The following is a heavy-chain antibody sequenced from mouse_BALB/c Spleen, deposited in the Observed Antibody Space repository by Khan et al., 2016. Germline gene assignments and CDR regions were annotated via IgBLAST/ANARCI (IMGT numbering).Heavy chain of an antibody. D-gene: IGHD2-4*01. CDR3: ARHEGRTMITTVYFDY. V-gene: IGHV1-62-2*01. Sequence: QVQLQQSGAELVKPGASVKLSCKASGYTFTEYIIHWVKQRSGQGLEWIGWFYPGSGSIKYNEKFKDKATLTADKSSSTVYMELSRLTSEDSAVYFCARHEGRTMITTVYFDYWGQGTTLTGSS. J-gene: IGHJ2*01. CDR2: FYPGSGSI. CDR1: GYTFTEYI.